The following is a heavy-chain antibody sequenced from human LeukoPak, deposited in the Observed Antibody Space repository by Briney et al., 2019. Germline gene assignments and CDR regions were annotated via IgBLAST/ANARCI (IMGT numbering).Heavy chain of an antibody. J-gene: IGHJ3*02. CDR1: GFTFSSYG. Sequence: GGSLRLSCAASGFTFSSYGMHWVRQAPGKGLEWVAVIWYDGSNKYYADSVKGRFTISRDNSKNTLYLQMNSLRAEDTAVYYCARTDSGSYLGAFDIWGQGTMVTVSS. CDR3: ARTDSGSYLGAFDI. D-gene: IGHD1-26*01. V-gene: IGHV3-33*01. CDR2: IWYDGSNK.